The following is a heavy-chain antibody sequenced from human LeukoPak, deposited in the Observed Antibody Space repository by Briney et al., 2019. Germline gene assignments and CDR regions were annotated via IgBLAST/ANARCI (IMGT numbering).Heavy chain of an antibody. CDR2: IYYSGST. V-gene: IGHV4-39*07. CDR3: ARLSLWLLHGWTG. CDR1: GGSISSSSYY. D-gene: IGHD3-22*01. Sequence: SETLSLTCTVSGGSISSSSYYWGWIRQPPGKGLEWIGSIYYSGSTYYNPSLKSRVTISVDTSKNQFSLKLSSVTAPDTAVYYCARLSLWLLHGWTGWGQGTLVTVSS. J-gene: IGHJ4*02.